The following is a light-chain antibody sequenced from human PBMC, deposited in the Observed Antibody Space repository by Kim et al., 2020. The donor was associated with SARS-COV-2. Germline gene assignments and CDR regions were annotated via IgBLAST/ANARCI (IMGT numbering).Light chain of an antibody. CDR2: GTS. Sequence: GEGANLTCRASQSVSSTYLAWYEQKSGQAPRRHIYGTSNRATGIPDRFSGSGSGTDFTLTISRLEPEDFAVYYCQQYGTSPRTFGGGTKVDIK. CDR1: QSVSSTY. CDR3: QQYGTSPRT. J-gene: IGKJ4*01. V-gene: IGKV3-20*01.